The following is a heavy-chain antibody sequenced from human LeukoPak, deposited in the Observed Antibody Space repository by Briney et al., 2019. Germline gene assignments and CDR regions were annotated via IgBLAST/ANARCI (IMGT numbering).Heavy chain of an antibody. V-gene: IGHV1-2*02. CDR1: GYTFTGYY. D-gene: IGHD4-23*01. CDR3: ARDREAVVLNAFDI. J-gene: IGHJ3*02. CDR2: INPNSGGT. Sequence: GASVKVSCKASGYTFTGYYIHWVRQAPGQGLEWMGWINPNSGGTNYAQKFQGRVTMTRDTSISTAYMELSRLRSDDTAVYYCARDREAVVLNAFDIWGQGTMVTVSS.